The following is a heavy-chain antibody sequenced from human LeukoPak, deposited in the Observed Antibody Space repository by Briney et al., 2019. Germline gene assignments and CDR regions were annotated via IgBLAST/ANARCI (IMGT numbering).Heavy chain of an antibody. CDR2: IYYSGST. D-gene: IGHD3-22*01. J-gene: IGHJ4*02. Sequence: SETLSLTCTVSGGSISSYYWSWIRQPPGKGLEWIGYIYYSGSTNYNPSLKSRVIISVDTSKNQFSLKLSSVTAADTAVYYCARHDDSSGYYIPGFDYWGQGTLVTVSS. CDR3: ARHDDSSGYYIPGFDY. V-gene: IGHV4-59*08. CDR1: GGSISSYY.